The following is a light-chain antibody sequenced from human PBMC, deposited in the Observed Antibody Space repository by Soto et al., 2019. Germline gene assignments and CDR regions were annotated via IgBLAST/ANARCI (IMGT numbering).Light chain of an antibody. CDR2: DAS. Sequence: PGERATLSCRASQNVEGYLAWYQQKPGQAPRLLIYDASNRATGIPARFSGSGSGTDFTLTISSLEPEDFAVYYCQRRRNWPPITFGQGTRLEIK. CDR3: QRRRNWPPIT. CDR1: QNVEGY. V-gene: IGKV3-11*01. J-gene: IGKJ5*01.